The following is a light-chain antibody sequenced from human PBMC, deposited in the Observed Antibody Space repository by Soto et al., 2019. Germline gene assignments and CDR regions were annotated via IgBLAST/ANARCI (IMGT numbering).Light chain of an antibody. Sequence: VMTQSQATLSLSPGERATLSCRASQSVSSGYLAWYQQKPGQAPSLLIYGASSRATGIPDRFSVSGSGTDFTLTISRLENEDFAVYFCQQYSNSTQTFCQGTKVDIK. V-gene: IGKV3-20*01. CDR1: QSVSSGY. J-gene: IGKJ1*01. CDR2: GAS. CDR3: QQYSNSTQT.